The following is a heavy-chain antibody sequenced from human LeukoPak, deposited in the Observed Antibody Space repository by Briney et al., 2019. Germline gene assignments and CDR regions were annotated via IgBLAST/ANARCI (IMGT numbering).Heavy chain of an antibody. CDR1: GYSFTSYW. J-gene: IGHJ4*02. V-gene: IGHV5-51*01. Sequence: PGESLKISRKGSGYSFTSYWIGWVRQMPGKGLEWMGIIYPGDSDTRYSPSFQGQVTISADKSISTAYLQWSSLKASDTAMYYCARLPVLGGSGRSQGPFDYWGQGTLVTVSS. D-gene: IGHD3-10*01. CDR3: ARLPVLGGSGRSQGPFDY. CDR2: IYPGDSDT.